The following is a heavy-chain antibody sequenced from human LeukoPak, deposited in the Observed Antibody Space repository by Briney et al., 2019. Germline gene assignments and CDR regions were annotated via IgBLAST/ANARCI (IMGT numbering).Heavy chain of an antibody. CDR3: TKYRSGNFDYYPDLDS. J-gene: IGHJ4*02. CDR2: TRYDESLK. Sequence: GGSLRLSCAASGFTFSHYGMHWVRQAPGKGLEWVAFTRYDESLKYYAGSVRGRFTISRDNSKNTLYLQMNSLRTEDTAIYYCTKYRSGNFDYYPDLDSWGQGILVTVSS. V-gene: IGHV3-30*02. D-gene: IGHD3-9*01. CDR1: GFTFSHYG.